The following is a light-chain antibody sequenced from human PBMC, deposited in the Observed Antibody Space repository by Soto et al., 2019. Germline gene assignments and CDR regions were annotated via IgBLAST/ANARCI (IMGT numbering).Light chain of an antibody. J-gene: IGLJ1*01. V-gene: IGLV2-14*01. CDR1: SSDVGGYNY. CDR3: SSYISSSTLPYV. CDR2: DVS. Sequence: QSALTQPASVSGSPGQSITISCTGTSSDVGGYNYVSWYQQHPGKAPKLMIYDVSNRPSGVSNRFSGSKSGNTASLTISGLQAEDDADYYCSSYISSSTLPYVFGTGTKLTVL.